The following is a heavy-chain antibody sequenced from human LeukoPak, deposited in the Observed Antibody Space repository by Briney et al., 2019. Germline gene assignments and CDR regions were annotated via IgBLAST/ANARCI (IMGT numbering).Heavy chain of an antibody. CDR1: GFTFSSSY. CDR2: ISGSGDVT. Sequence: GGSLRLTCAASGFTFSSSYMGWVRQAPGKGLEWVSEISGSGDVTYYPDSVKGRFTISRDNSKGTLYMQMNSLRVEDTAVYYCAKELQRGRTFEYWGQGAQVTVSS. CDR3: AKELQRGRTFEY. V-gene: IGHV3-23*01. J-gene: IGHJ4*02. D-gene: IGHD1-1*01.